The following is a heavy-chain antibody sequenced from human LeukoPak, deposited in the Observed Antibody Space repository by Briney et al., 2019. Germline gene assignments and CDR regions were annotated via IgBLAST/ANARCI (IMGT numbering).Heavy chain of an antibody. J-gene: IGHJ4*02. D-gene: IGHD3-10*01. V-gene: IGHV1-18*04. CDR1: GYTFTSYG. Sequence: ASVKVSCKASGYTFTSYGISWVRQAPGQGLEWMGWIGAYNGNTNYAQKLQGRVTMTTDTSTSTAYMELRSLRSDDTAVYYCARGTPDITMVRGAYPFDYWGQGTLVTVSS. CDR3: ARGTPDITMVRGAYPFDY. CDR2: IGAYNGNT.